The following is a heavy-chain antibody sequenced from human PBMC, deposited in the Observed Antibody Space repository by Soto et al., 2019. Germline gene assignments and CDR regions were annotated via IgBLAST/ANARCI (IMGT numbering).Heavy chain of an antibody. D-gene: IGHD1-1*01. CDR2: LYDVDGS. J-gene: IGHJ3*01. V-gene: IGHV3-53*01. Sequence: DVQLVESGGGLIQPGESLRLSCVAFGFTISGKKYVAWARQAPGKGLEWVSALYDVDGSFYADSVKGRFTTSSDSSKTTVYLQMNDLRPDDTAVYYCATWHEREHAYDVWGQGTTVTVSS. CDR1: GFTISGKKY. CDR3: ATWHEREHAYDV.